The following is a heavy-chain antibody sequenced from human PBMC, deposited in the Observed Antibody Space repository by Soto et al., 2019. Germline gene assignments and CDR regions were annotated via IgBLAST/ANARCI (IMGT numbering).Heavy chain of an antibody. CDR1: GGSFSSSTYY. CDR2: MYSGGNT. J-gene: IGHJ5*02. V-gene: IGHV4-39*01. Sequence: PSETLSLTCTVSGGSFSSSTYYWGWIRQPPGKGLGWIGSMYSGGNTYYNPSLKSRVTASVDTSKNHFSLKLTSVTAADTAMYYCARQPYDSTGYYYGAWGQGTLVTVSS. CDR3: ARQPYDSTGYYYGA. D-gene: IGHD3-22*01.